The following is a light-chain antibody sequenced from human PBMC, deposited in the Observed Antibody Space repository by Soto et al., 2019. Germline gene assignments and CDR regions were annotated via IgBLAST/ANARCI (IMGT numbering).Light chain of an antibody. CDR3: QQYDSSPVT. Sequence: ENVLTQSPGTLSLSPGERATLSCRASQSVSSSYLTWYQQKPGQAPSLLIYGASSSATDIPDRFSGSGSGTDFTLTISRLEPEDFAVYYCQQYDSSPVTFGQGTKLEIK. J-gene: IGKJ2*01. CDR1: QSVSSSY. CDR2: GAS. V-gene: IGKV3-20*01.